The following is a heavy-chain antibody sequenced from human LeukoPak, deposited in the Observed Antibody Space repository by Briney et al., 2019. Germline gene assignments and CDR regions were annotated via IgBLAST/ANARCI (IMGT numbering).Heavy chain of an antibody. CDR2: IYYSGST. Sequence: SETLSLTCTVSGGSISSSSYYWGWIRQPPGKGLEWIGSIYYSGSTYYNPSLKSRVTISVDTSKNQFSLKLSSVTAADTAVYYCARHISELRYFDWLCYFDYWGQGTLVTVSS. J-gene: IGHJ4*02. V-gene: IGHV4-39*01. CDR1: GGSISSSSYY. CDR3: ARHISELRYFDWLCYFDY. D-gene: IGHD3-9*01.